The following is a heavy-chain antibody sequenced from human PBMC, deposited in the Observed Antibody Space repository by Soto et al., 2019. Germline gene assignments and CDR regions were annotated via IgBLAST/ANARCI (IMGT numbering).Heavy chain of an antibody. V-gene: IGHV3-30*03. D-gene: IGHD3-3*01. J-gene: IGHJ6*02. Sequence: PGGSLRLSCAASGFTFNIYGLHCVRQAPDKGLEWVALISSDGSNQYYADSVNGRFTLSRDNPKNTLFLKMNSLRAADTAVYDCAIDGDPGITIFRWDYYYYGMDVWGQGTKVTVSS. CDR3: AIDGDPGITIFRWDYYYYGMDV. CDR1: GFTFNIYG. CDR2: ISSDGSNQ.